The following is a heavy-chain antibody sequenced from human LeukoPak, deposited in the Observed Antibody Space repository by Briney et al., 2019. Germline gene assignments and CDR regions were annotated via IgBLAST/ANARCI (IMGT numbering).Heavy chain of an antibody. CDR1: GGSISSYY. CDR3: ARVITVRGVIFDY. J-gene: IGHJ4*02. CDR2: IYYSGST. V-gene: IGHV4-59*01. D-gene: IGHD3-16*01. Sequence: PSETLSLTCTVSGGSISSYYWSWIRQPPGKGLEWVGYIYYSGSTNYNPSLKSRVTISVDTSKNQFSLKLSSVTAADTAVYYCARVITVRGVIFDYWGQGTLVTVSS.